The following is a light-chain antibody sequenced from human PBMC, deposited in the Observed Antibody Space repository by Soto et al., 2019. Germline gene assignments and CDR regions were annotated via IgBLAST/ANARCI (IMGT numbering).Light chain of an antibody. J-gene: IGKJ5*01. CDR3: QQYNRYVT. Sequence: DIQRPPSPSTLSASVRDRVTITGRASQSISTWLAWYQQRPGKAPNLLIPDASSSESGVPSRFSGSGSGTEFTLTISRLHPDDFATDYCQQYNRYVTFGQGTRLEIK. CDR1: QSISTW. V-gene: IGKV1-5*01. CDR2: DAS.